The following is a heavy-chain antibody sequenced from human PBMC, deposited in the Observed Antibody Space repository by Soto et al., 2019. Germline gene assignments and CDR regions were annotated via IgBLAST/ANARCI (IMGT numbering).Heavy chain of an antibody. CDR2: TSYDGKS. CDR3: ARDMTSGYQPFSFDY. Sequence: PSETLSLTCKVSGYLINSGYSWGWIRQSPGKGLEWIGSTSYDGKSYYKPSLKSRVVMSVDLANNQFSLRLRSVTAADTAVYYCARDMTSGYQPFSFDYWGQGTPVTVSS. V-gene: IGHV4-38-2*02. D-gene: IGHD3-22*01. CDR1: GYLINSGYS. J-gene: IGHJ4*01.